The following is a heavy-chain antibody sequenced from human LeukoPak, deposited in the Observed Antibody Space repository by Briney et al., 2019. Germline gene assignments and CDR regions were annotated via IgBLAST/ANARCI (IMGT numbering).Heavy chain of an antibody. CDR1: GFTFGSYW. V-gene: IGHV3-7*01. CDR3: ARDPHYYGSGSYLDY. J-gene: IGHJ4*02. Sequence: PGGSLRLSCAASGFTFGSYWMNWVRQAPGKGLEWVANIKHDGSEKYYVDSVKGRFTISRDNAKNSLYLQMNSLRAEDTAVYYCARDPHYYGSGSYLDYWGQGTLVTVSS. CDR2: IKHDGSEK. D-gene: IGHD3-10*01.